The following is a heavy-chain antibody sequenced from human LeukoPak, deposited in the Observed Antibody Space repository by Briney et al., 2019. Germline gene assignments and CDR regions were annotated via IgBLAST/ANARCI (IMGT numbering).Heavy chain of an antibody. V-gene: IGHV3-30-3*01. D-gene: IGHD3-22*01. CDR3: ARLGRHYYDSSGYNLDY. CDR1: GFTFSSYA. CDR2: ISYDGSNK. Sequence: GRSLRLSCAASGFTFSSYAIHWVRQAPGKGLEWVAVISYDGSNKYYADSVKGRFTISRDNSKNTLYLQMSSLRAEDTAVYYCARLGRHYYDSSGYNLDYWGQGTLVTVSS. J-gene: IGHJ4*02.